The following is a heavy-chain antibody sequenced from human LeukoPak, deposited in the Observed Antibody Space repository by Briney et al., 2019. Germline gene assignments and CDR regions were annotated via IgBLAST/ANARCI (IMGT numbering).Heavy chain of an antibody. CDR3: AREWLGEGNGLDF. V-gene: IGHV3-74*03. CDR1: GFTFSSYW. CDR2: IKSDGSGI. Sequence: PGGSLRLSCAASGFTFSSYWMHWVRQAPGKGLVWVPRIKSDGSGIMYADSVKGRFTISRDNAKNTLYLQMNSLRAEDTAVYYCAREWLGEGNGLDFWGQGTLVTVSS. J-gene: IGHJ4*02. D-gene: IGHD3-10*01.